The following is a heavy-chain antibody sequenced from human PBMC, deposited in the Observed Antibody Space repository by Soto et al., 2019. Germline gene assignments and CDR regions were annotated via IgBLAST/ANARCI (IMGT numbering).Heavy chain of an antibody. CDR2: IYYSGST. CDR3: ARSPDSTGYYPRRYYYGMDV. CDR1: GGSISSYC. V-gene: IGHV4-59*12. D-gene: IGHD3-22*01. Sequence: PSVTLCLPCTVAGGSISSYCWSWIRQPPGKGLEWIGYIYYSGSTNYNPSLKSRVTISVDTSKNQFSLKLSSVTAADTAVYYCARSPDSTGYYPRRYYYGMDVWGQGTTVTVSS. J-gene: IGHJ6*02.